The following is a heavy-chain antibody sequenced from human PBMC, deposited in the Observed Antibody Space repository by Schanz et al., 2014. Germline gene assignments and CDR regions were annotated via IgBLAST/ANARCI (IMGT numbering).Heavy chain of an antibody. J-gene: IGHJ4*02. CDR2: IYSGGDT. CDR1: GFSVSSHF. D-gene: IGHD6-19*01. Sequence: VQLVESGGGVVQPGGSLRLSCAASGFSVSSHFMTWVRQAPGKGLEWVSLIYSGGDTNYAGSVKGRFTISRDGSKNTLYLQMNSLRAEDTAVYYCARKTDSSGTGDYWGQGTLVTVSS. V-gene: IGHV3-66*01. CDR3: ARKTDSSGTGDY.